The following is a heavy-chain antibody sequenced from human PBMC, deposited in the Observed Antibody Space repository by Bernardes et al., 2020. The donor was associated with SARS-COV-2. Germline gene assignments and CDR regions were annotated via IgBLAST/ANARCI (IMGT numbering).Heavy chain of an antibody. D-gene: IGHD2-2*01. CDR1: GFTVRNNH. CDR3: ARDRGMDGYSRYDY. V-gene: IGHV3-53*01. CDR2: IFSGGTT. J-gene: IGHJ1*01. Sequence: GGSLRLSCAASGFTVRNNHMNWVRQAPGKGLEWVSVIFSGGTTDYADSVRGRFTVSRDNFKNTLFLQISNLRVEDTAVYYCARDRGMDGYSRYDYWGPGTLVTVSS.